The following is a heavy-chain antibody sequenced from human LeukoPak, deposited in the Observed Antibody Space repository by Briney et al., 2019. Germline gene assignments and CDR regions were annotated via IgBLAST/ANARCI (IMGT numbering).Heavy chain of an antibody. CDR1: GFTFSSYG. CDR2: IRYDGSNK. V-gene: IGHV3-33*01. CDR3: ARDLMISRRYYGMDV. J-gene: IGHJ6*02. D-gene: IGHD3/OR15-3a*01. Sequence: GGSLRLSCAASGFTFSSYGMHWVRQAPGKGLEWVAVIRYDGSNKYYADSVKGRFTISRDNSKNTLYLQMNSLRAEDTAVYYCARDLMISRRYYGMDVWGQGTTVTVSS.